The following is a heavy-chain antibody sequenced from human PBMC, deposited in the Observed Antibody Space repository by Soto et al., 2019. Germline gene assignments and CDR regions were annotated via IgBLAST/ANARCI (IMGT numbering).Heavy chain of an antibody. CDR3: AGGLRGTAAGNSWFDP. CDR1: GGSISSYY. Sequence: SETLSLTCTVSGGSISSYYWSWIRQPPGKGLEWIGYIYYSGSTNYNPSLKSRVTISVDTSKNQFSLKLSSVTAADTAVYYCAGGLRGTAAGNSWFDPWGQGTLVTVSS. V-gene: IGHV4-59*12. J-gene: IGHJ5*02. CDR2: IYYSGST. D-gene: IGHD6-13*01.